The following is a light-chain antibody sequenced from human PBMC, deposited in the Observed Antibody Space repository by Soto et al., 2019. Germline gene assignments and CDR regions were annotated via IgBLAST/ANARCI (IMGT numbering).Light chain of an antibody. Sequence: EVVLTQSPGTLPLSPGERATLSCRASQSVIRTTLAWYQQKPGQAPRLLIYDASSRATGIPDRFSGSGSGTDFALTISRLEPDDFAVYYCQEYGSSRTFGQGTKVEIK. CDR3: QEYGSSRT. CDR1: QSVIRTT. CDR2: DAS. V-gene: IGKV3-20*01. J-gene: IGKJ1*01.